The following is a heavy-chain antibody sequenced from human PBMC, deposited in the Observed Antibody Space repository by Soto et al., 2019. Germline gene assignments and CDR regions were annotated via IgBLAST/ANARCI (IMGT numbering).Heavy chain of an antibody. J-gene: IGHJ3*02. CDR3: AREGGSVVVTAIPSAFDI. CDR1: GASISGFY. D-gene: IGHD2-21*02. CDR2: IYATGTT. V-gene: IGHV4-4*07. Sequence: SETLSLTCTVSGASISGFYWSWIRKSAGKGLEWIGRIYATGTTDYNPSLKSRVMMSVDTSKKQFSLKLSSVTAADTAVYYCAREGGSVVVTAIPSAFDIWGQGTMVTVSS.